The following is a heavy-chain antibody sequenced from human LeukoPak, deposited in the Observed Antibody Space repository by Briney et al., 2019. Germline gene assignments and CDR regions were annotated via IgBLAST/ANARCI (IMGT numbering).Heavy chain of an antibody. J-gene: IGHJ5*02. CDR3: VKGRGIAAAGSGGYNWFDP. D-gene: IGHD6-13*01. CDR2: ISGSGGTT. CDR1: GFTFRNYA. Sequence: GGSLRLSCAASGFTFRNYAMRWVRQAPGKGLEWVSAISGSGGTTYYADSVKGRFTISRDNSKNTLYLQMNSLRAEDTAVYYCVKGRGIAAAGSGGYNWFDPWGQGTLVTVSS. V-gene: IGHV3-23*01.